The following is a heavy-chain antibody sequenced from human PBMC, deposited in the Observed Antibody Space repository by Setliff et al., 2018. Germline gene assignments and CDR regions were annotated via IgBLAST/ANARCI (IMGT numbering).Heavy chain of an antibody. Sequence: SETLSLTCTVSGGSISSGDYYWSWIRQVPGKGLEWIAELGHSDMPHYNPSLKSRVTISADTSKSEFSLRLNSVTAADSAVYYCARHGGWYFDLWGRGTLVTVSS. CDR2: LGHSDMP. V-gene: IGHV4-39*01. D-gene: IGHD2-15*01. J-gene: IGHJ2*01. CDR3: ARHGGWYFDL. CDR1: GGSISSGDYY.